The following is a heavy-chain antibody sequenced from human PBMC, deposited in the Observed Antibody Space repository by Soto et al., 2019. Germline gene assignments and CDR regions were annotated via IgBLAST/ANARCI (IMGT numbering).Heavy chain of an antibody. CDR3: ATLWFGELLYADY. D-gene: IGHD3-10*01. J-gene: IGHJ4*02. V-gene: IGHV4-34*01. CDR1: GGSFSGYY. CDR2: INHSGST. Sequence: SETLSLTCAVYGGSFSGYYWSWIRQPPGKGLEWIGEINHSGSTNYNPSLKSRVTISVDTSTSTAYMELSSLRSEDTAVYYCATLWFGELLYADYWGQGTLVTVSS.